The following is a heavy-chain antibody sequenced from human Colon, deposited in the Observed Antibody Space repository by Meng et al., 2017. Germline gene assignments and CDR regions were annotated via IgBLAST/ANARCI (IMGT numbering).Heavy chain of an antibody. Sequence: QGELRGSGPGLVAPSGTLSLTGAVSGGSISSSNYWSWVRQPPGKGLEWIGQIYLSGSPSYNPSLESRVTISVDKSKNQLSLRLTSVTAADTAIYYCARHGGWHFDYWGQGTLVTVSS. CDR1: GGSISSSNY. V-gene: IGHV4-4*02. J-gene: IGHJ4*02. CDR3: ARHGGWHFDY. D-gene: IGHD6-19*01. CDR2: IYLSGSP.